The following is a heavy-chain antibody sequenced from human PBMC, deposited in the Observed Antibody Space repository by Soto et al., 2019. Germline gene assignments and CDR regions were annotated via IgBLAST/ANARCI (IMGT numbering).Heavy chain of an antibody. V-gene: IGHV4-59*01. J-gene: IGHJ4*02. D-gene: IGHD5-12*01. CDR3: ARGHRDGYNSGPFDY. CDR1: GGSISSYY. Sequence: PSETLSLTCTVSGGSISSYYWSWIRQPPGKGLEWIGYIYYSGSTNYNPSLKSRVTISVDTSKNQFSLKLSSVTAADTAVYYCARGHRDGYNSGPFDYWGQGTLVTVSS. CDR2: IYYSGST.